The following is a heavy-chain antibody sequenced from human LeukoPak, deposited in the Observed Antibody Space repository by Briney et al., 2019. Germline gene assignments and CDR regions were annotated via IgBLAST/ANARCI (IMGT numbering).Heavy chain of an antibody. V-gene: IGHV1-69*05. Sequence: SVKVSCKASGGTFSSYAISWVRQAPGQGLEWMGGIVPIFGTANYAQKFQGRVTITTDESTSTAYMELSSLRSEDTAVYYCARGDGDPSSELGHWGQGTLVTVSS. CDR1: GGTFSSYA. J-gene: IGHJ4*02. CDR3: ARGDGDPSSELGH. CDR2: IVPIFGTA. D-gene: IGHD1-26*01.